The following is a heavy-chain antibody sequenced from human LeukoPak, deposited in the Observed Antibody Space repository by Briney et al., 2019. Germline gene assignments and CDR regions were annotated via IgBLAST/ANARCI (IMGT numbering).Heavy chain of an antibody. CDR2: VSYTGRT. V-gene: IGHV4-59*11. CDR1: GFSLSGHY. J-gene: IGHJ3*01. Sequence: SETLSLTCTVSGFSLSGHYWSWIRQPPGKRLEWIGYVSYTGRTKYNPSLQSRVTISIDTSKNQFSLKLTSVTSADTAVYSCARLLDNDIRGDPYTFDVWGQGTTVIVSS. D-gene: IGHD3-22*01. CDR3: ARLLDNDIRGDPYTFDV.